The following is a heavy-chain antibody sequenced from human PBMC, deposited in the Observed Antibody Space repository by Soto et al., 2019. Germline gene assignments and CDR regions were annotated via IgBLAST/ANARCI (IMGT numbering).Heavy chain of an antibody. CDR2: ISYDGSNK. J-gene: IGHJ6*02. V-gene: IGHV3-30-3*01. CDR3: ARVGDEPEQQLPLGMDV. D-gene: IGHD6-13*01. Sequence: VGSLRLSCAASGFTFSSYAMHWVRQAPGKGLEWVAVISYDGSNKYYADSVKGRFTISRDNSKNTLYLQMNSLRAEDTAVYYCARVGDEPEQQLPLGMDVWGQGTTVTVSS. CDR1: GFTFSSYA.